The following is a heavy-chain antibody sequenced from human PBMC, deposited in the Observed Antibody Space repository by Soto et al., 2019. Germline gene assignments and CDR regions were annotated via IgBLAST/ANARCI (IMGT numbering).Heavy chain of an antibody. V-gene: IGHV1-46*01. CDR1: GYTFTSYY. Sequence: ASVKVSCKASGYTFTSYYMHWVRQAPGQGLEWMGIINPSGGSTSYAQKFQGRVTMTRDTSTSTVYMELSSLRSEDTAVYYCTTDWAGYCSSTSCPYYYYYGMDVWGQGTTVTVSS. CDR3: TTDWAGYCSSTSCPYYYYYGMDV. CDR2: INPSGGST. J-gene: IGHJ6*02. D-gene: IGHD2-2*01.